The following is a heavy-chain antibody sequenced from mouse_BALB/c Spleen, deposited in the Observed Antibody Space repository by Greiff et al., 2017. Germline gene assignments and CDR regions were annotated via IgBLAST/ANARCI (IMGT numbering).Heavy chain of an antibody. CDR1: GFTFSDYY. V-gene: IGHV5-4*02. Sequence: EVKLMESGGGLVKPGGSLKLSCAASGFTFSDYYMYWVRQTPEKRLEWVATISDGGSYTYYPDSVKGRFTISRDNAKNNLYLQMSSLKSEDTAMYYCARDWGGAMDYWGQGTSVTVSS. CDR2: ISDGGSYT. CDR3: ARDWGGAMDY. J-gene: IGHJ4*01.